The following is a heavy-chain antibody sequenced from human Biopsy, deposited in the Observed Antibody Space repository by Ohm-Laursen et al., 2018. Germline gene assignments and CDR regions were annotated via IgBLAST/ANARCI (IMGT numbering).Heavy chain of an antibody. J-gene: IGHJ3*02. D-gene: IGHD3-3*01. CDR3: ARNPGYDFWSGSDPFDI. CDR1: GYTFTAYG. V-gene: IGHV1-18*04. Sequence: ASVKVSCKTSGYTFTAYGISWVRQAPGQGLEWMGWISTYNDDTNIAQKFQGRVSMTTDTSTRTAYMELRSLRSGDTAIYFCARNPGYDFWSGSDPFDIWGQGTLVTVS. CDR2: ISTYNDDT.